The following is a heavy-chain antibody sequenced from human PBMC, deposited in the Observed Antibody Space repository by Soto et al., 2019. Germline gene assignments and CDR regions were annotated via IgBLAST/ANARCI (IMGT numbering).Heavy chain of an antibody. CDR2: IYYSGCT. J-gene: IGHJ5*02. Sequence: HVQLQESGPGLVKPSQTLSLTCTLSGGSISSCNYYWCWIRQHPGKGREWIGYIYYSGCTHYNPSLTSRVTLSLDTSNNHYPLKLSSVTAADTAVYYCARMGLHFGELSRNWFDPWRQGTMVKDSS. CDR1: GGSISSCNYY. V-gene: IGHV4-31*03. CDR3: ARMGLHFGELSRNWFDP. D-gene: IGHD3-16*02.